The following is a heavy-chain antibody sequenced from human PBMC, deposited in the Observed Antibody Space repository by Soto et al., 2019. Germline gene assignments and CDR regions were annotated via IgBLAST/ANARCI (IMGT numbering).Heavy chain of an antibody. CDR1: GYSFTSYW. CDR2: IDPSDSYT. Sequence: EVQLVQSGAEVKKPGESLRISCKGSGYSFTSYWISWVRQMPGKGLEWMGRIDPSDSYTNYSPSFQGHVTISADKSISTAYLQWSGLKASDTAMYYCARSHANKLQYGLSDYWGQGTLVTVSS. CDR3: ARSHANKLQYGLSDY. V-gene: IGHV5-10-1*03. D-gene: IGHD4-4*01. J-gene: IGHJ4*02.